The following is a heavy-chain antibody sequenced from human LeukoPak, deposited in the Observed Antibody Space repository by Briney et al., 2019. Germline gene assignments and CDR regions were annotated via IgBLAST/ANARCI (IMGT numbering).Heavy chain of an antibody. CDR1: GYSFTNYW. CDR3: ARGGGHCYGSGSYSIFDY. V-gene: IGHV5-51*01. D-gene: IGHD3-10*01. Sequence: GESLKISCKGSGYSFTNYWIGWVRQMPGKGLEWMGIIYPGDSDTRYSPSFQGQVTISADKSISTAYLQWSILKASDTAMYYCARGGGHCYGSGSYSIFDYWGQGTLVTVSS. J-gene: IGHJ4*02. CDR2: IYPGDSDT.